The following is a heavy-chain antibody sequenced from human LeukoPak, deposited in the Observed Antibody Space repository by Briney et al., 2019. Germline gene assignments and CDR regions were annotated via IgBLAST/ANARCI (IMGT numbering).Heavy chain of an antibody. V-gene: IGHV4-38-2*01. CDR1: GYSISSGYY. D-gene: IGHD3-10*01. CDR3: ARHTGDF. CDR2: IYHSGSA. J-gene: IGHJ4*02. Sequence: PSETLSLTCAVSGYSISSGYYWGWIRQPPGKGLEWIGSIYHSGSAFYNPSLKSRVTISVDTSKNQFSLMLSSVTATAPAVYYWARHTGDFWGQGTLVTVSS.